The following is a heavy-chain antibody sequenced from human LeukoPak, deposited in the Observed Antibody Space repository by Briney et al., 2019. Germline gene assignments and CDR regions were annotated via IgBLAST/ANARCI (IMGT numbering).Heavy chain of an antibody. CDR3: ARGGSDYYDSSGYDY. J-gene: IGHJ4*02. Sequence: PSETLSLTCTVSGGSISSSSYYWGWIRQPPGKGLEWIGRIYSSGSTNYNPSLKSRVTMSVDTSKNQISLKLSSVTAADTAVYYCARGGSDYYDSSGYDYWGQGTLVTVSS. CDR2: IYSSGST. V-gene: IGHV4-39*07. D-gene: IGHD3-22*01. CDR1: GGSISSSSYY.